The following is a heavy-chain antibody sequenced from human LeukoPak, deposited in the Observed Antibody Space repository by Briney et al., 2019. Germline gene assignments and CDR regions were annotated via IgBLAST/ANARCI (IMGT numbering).Heavy chain of an antibody. CDR3: ASRGGSGSYYNEH. Sequence: GESLKISCKGSGYSFTSYWIGWVRQMPGKGLEWMGIIYPGDSATRYSPSFQGQVTISADKPISTAYRQWSSLKASDTAMYYCASRGGSGSYYNEHWGQGTLVTVSS. V-gene: IGHV5-51*04. D-gene: IGHD3-10*01. J-gene: IGHJ1*01. CDR1: GYSFTSYW. CDR2: IYPGDSAT.